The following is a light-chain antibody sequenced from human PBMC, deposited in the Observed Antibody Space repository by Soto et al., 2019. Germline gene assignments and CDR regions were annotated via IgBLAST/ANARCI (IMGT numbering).Light chain of an antibody. CDR1: QSVGNN. CDR2: GAS. Sequence: EIVMTQSPGTLSVSPGERVTLSCRASQSVGNNLAWHQQKPGQAPRLLIYGASTRATGFPARFSGSGSGTEFTLTIGSLRSEDFAVYFCQQYYNWPRTFGQGTKVDI. J-gene: IGKJ1*01. CDR3: QQYYNWPRT. V-gene: IGKV3-15*01.